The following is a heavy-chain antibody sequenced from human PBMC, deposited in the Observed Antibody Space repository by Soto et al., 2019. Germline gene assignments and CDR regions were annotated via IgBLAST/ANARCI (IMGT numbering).Heavy chain of an antibody. J-gene: IGHJ4*02. CDR1: GGSVSSSSYY. D-gene: IGHD3-10*01. CDR3: ARDNRLWFGELSYFDY. Sequence: SETLSLTCTVSGGSVSSSSYYWGWVRQPPGKGLEWIGSVYYSGSTYYNPSLESRVTISVDKSKNQFSLKLMSLSAADTAVYYCARDNRLWFGELSYFDYWGQGTLVTVSS. V-gene: IGHV4-39*07. CDR2: VYYSGST.